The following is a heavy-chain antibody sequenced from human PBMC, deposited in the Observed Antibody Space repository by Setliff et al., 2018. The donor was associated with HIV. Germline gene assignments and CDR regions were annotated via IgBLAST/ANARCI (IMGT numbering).Heavy chain of an antibody. CDR3: ARPNYYDSSGSFDY. CDR2: ISSSGTTI. D-gene: IGHD3-22*01. Sequence: PGGSLRLSCAASGFTFSNYEMNWVRQALGKGLEWVSHISSSGTTIYYADSVKGRFTISRDNAKNSLYLQMNSLRAEDTAVYYCARPNYYDSSGSFDYWGQGTLVTVSS. CDR1: GFTFSNYE. J-gene: IGHJ4*02. V-gene: IGHV3-48*03.